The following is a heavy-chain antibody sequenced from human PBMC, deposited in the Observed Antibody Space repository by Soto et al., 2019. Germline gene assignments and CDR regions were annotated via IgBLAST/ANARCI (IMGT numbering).Heavy chain of an antibody. CDR1: GFTFSTYA. CDR2: ISYDGTNK. J-gene: IGHJ6*02. CDR3: AKDGDGYNYGYVMLDKYYYGMDV. D-gene: IGHD5-18*01. V-gene: IGHV3-30-3*01. Sequence: QVQLVESGGGVVQPGRSLRLSCAASGFTFSTYAMHWVRQAPGKGLEWVAVISYDGTNKYYADSVRGRFTISRDNSKNTLFLQMNNLRAEDTAVYYCAKDGDGYNYGYVMLDKYYYGMDVWGQGTTVTVSS.